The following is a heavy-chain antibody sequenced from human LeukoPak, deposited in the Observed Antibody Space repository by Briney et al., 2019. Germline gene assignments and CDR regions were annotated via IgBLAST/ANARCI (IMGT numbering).Heavy chain of an antibody. CDR3: AKEFGGYDTIDY. D-gene: IGHD5-12*01. Sequence: GGSLRLTCAASGFTFSSHAMSWVRQAPGKGLEWVSAISGSGGSTYYADSVKGRFTISRDNSKNTLYLQMNSLRAEDTAVYYCAKEFGGYDTIDYWGQGTLVTVSS. V-gene: IGHV3-23*01. CDR1: GFTFSSHA. J-gene: IGHJ4*02. CDR2: ISGSGGST.